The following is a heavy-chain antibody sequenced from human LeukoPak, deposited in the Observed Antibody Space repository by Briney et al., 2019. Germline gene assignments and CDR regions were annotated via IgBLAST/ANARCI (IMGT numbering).Heavy chain of an antibody. CDR3: ARAAATFDSSGYYLEYFQY. Sequence: SETLSLTCTVSGGSISSHYWSWIRQPAGKGLEWIGRFYSRGSTNYNPSLKSRVTISVDTSKNQFSLKLSSVAAADTAVYYCARAAATFDSSGYYLEYFQYWGQGTLVTVSS. CDR2: FYSRGST. V-gene: IGHV4-4*07. CDR1: GGSISSHY. J-gene: IGHJ1*01. D-gene: IGHD3-22*01.